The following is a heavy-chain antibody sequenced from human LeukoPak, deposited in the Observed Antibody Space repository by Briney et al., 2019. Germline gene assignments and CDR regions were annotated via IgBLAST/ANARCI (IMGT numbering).Heavy chain of an antibody. J-gene: IGHJ5*02. CDR1: GYTFTSYY. CDR2: INPSGGST. V-gene: IGHV1-46*01. D-gene: IGHD2-2*02. CDR3: ARGYGYCSSTSCYIGWFDP. Sequence: ASVKVSCKASGYTFTSYYMHWVRQAPGQGLEWMGIINPSGGSTSYAQKFQGRVTMTRDMSTSTVYMELSSLRSEDTAVYYCARGYGYCSSTSCYIGWFDPWGQGTLVTVSS.